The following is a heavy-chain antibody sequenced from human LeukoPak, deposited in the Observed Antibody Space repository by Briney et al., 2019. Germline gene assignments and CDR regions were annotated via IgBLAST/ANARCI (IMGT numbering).Heavy chain of an antibody. Sequence: SETLSLSCTVSGGSISSYYWSWIRQPPGKGLEWIGYIYYSGSTNYNPSLKSRVTISVDTSKNQFSLKLSSVTAADTAVYYCARQGDYYDSSGYYYFDYWGQGTLVTVSS. CDR1: GGSISSYY. V-gene: IGHV4-59*08. CDR2: IYYSGST. J-gene: IGHJ4*02. D-gene: IGHD3-22*01. CDR3: ARQGDYYDSSGYYYFDY.